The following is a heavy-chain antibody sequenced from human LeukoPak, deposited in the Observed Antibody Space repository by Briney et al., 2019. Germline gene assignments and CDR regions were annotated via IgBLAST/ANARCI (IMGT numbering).Heavy chain of an antibody. CDR3: AREGAVATYYYGMDV. D-gene: IGHD6-19*01. CDR2: ISSGGNTI. J-gene: IGHJ6*04. V-gene: IGHV3-48*03. Sequence: GGSLRLSCAASGLTLSSYEMNWVRQAPGKGLEWITYISSGGNTIYYADSVKGRFTISRDNAKNSLYLQMNSLRAEDTAFYYCAREGAVATYYYGMDVWGKGTTVTVSS. CDR1: GLTLSSYE.